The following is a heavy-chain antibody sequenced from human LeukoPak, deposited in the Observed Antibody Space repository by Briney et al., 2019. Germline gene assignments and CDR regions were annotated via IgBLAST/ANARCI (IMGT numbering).Heavy chain of an antibody. CDR1: GFTFSSYA. J-gene: IGHJ4*02. Sequence: GGSLRLSCAASGFTFSSYAMSWVRQAPGRGLEWVSAISGRGGSTYYADSVKGRFTISRDNSKNTLYLQMNSLRAEDTAVFYCAKGDRGVLVIPSTEFDYWGQGTLVTVSS. CDR3: AKGDRGVLVIPSTEFDY. D-gene: IGHD3-9*01. V-gene: IGHV3-23*01. CDR2: ISGRGGST.